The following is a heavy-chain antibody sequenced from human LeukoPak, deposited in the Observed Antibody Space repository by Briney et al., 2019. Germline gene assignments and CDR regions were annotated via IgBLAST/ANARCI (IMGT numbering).Heavy chain of an antibody. CDR3: ARGWPGLDSSGYYYFDY. D-gene: IGHD3-22*01. CDR1: GFTFDDHG. J-gene: IGHJ4*02. Sequence: GGSLRLSRTASGFTFDDHGMSWVRQAPGKGLEWVSAINWNGGSTGYADSVKGRFTISRDNARNSLYLQMNSLRAEDTALYSCARGWPGLDSSGYYYFDYWGQGTLVTVSS. V-gene: IGHV3-20*04. CDR2: INWNGGST.